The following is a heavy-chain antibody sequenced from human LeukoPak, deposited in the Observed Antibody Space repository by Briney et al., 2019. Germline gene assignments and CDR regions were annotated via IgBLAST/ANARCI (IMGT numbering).Heavy chain of an antibody. V-gene: IGHV3-15*01. CDR3: TTTHSSGWYGWSGNDY. D-gene: IGHD6-19*01. J-gene: IGHJ4*02. Sequence: GGSLRLSCAASGFTFSNAWMSWVRQAPGKGLEWVGRIKSKTDGGTTDYAAPVKGRFTISRDDSKNTLYLQMNSLKTEDTAVYYCTTTHSSGWYGWSGNDYWGQGTLVTVSS. CDR2: IKSKTDGGTT. CDR1: GFTFSNAW.